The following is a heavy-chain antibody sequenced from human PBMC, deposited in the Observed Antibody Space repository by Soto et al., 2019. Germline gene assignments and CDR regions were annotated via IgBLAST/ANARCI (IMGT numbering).Heavy chain of an antibody. CDR1: GGSITSSSHF. J-gene: IGHJ5*02. CDR3: AGQTFTIAAASYGRSNWFDP. V-gene: IGHV4-39*01. D-gene: IGHD6-25*01. Sequence: ETLSLTCSASGGSITSSSHFWGWVRQPPGKGLEWIGTIYFTGNTYYTPSLKSRLTMSIDTSKNEFSLRLNSVTAADTAVYYCAGQTFTIAAASYGRSNWFDPWGPGTLVTVSS. CDR2: IYFTGNT.